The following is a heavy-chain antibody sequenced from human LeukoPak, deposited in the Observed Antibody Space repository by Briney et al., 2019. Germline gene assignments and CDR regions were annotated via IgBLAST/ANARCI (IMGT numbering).Heavy chain of an antibody. Sequence: GGSLRLSCAASGFTFSSYAMHWVRQAPGKGLEGVAVISYDGSNKYYADSVKGRLTISRDNSKNTLYLQMNSLRAEDTAVYYCASTYSYGCFDYWGQGTRVTVSS. V-gene: IGHV3-30-3*01. CDR3: ASTYSYGCFDY. D-gene: IGHD5-18*01. J-gene: IGHJ4*02. CDR1: GFTFSSYA. CDR2: ISYDGSNK.